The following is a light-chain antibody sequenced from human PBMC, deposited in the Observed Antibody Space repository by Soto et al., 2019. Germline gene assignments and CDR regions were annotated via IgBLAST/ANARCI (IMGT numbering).Light chain of an antibody. CDR1: QSVSYN. CDR2: AAY. Sequence: EIVMTQSPATLSMSPGETATLSCRASQSVSYNLAWYQQKPGQGPRLLIYAAYTRATGIPARFSGSGSGTDCTLTISSRQSADFSVCYCRQYKNWSPLTFGGGTKVEIK. CDR3: RQYKNWSPLT. J-gene: IGKJ4*01. V-gene: IGKV3-15*01.